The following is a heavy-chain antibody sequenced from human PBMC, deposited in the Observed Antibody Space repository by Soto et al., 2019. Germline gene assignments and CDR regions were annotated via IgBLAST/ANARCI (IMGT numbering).Heavy chain of an antibody. D-gene: IGHD3-16*01. J-gene: IGHJ6*02. CDR2: TSAYNGNT. CDR1: GYTFTSYG. V-gene: IGHV1-18*01. Sequence: ASVKVSCKASGYTFTSYGISWVRQAPGQGLEWMGRTSAYNGNTNYAQKLQGRVTMTTDTSTSTAYMELRSLRSDDTAVYYCARVDYGQYYYYYGMDVWGQGTTVTVAS. CDR3: ARVDYGQYYYYYGMDV.